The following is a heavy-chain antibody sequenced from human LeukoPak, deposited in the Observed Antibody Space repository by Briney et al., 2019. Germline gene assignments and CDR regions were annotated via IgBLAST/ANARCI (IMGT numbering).Heavy chain of an antibody. CDR2: IWYDGSNK. Sequence: GGSLRLSCAASGFTFRSYGMHWVRQAPGKGLEWVAVIWYDGSNKYYADSVKGRFTVSRDNSKNTLYLQMNSPRAEDTAVYYCATAVASSSGWYADYWGRGTLVSVSS. CDR1: GFTFRSYG. V-gene: IGHV3-33*01. J-gene: IGHJ4*02. D-gene: IGHD6-19*01. CDR3: ATAVASSSGWYADY.